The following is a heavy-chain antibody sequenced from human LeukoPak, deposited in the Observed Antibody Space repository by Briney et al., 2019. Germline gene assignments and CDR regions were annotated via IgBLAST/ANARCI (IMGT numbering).Heavy chain of an antibody. J-gene: IGHJ4*02. D-gene: IGHD3-10*01. CDR2: IYHSGST. Sequence: SETLSLTCTVSGGSISSSNWWSWVRQPPGKGLEWIGEIYHSGSTNYNPSLKSRVTISVDKSKNQFSLKLSSVTAADTAVYYCARAFYYYGSGSYNYWGQGTLVTVSS. CDR3: ARAFYYYGSGSYNY. V-gene: IGHV4-4*02. CDR1: GGSISSSNW.